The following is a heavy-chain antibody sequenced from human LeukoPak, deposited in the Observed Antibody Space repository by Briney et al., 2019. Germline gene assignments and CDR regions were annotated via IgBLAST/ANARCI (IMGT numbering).Heavy chain of an antibody. CDR1: GFTFSSYA. CDR2: ISYDGSNK. CDR3: ARVLYSSGWYDTGSAFDI. J-gene: IGHJ3*02. Sequence: PGRSLRLSCAASGFTFSSYAMHWVRQAPGKGLEWVAVISYDGSNKYYADSVKGRFTISRDNSKNTLYLQMNSLRADDTAVYYCARVLYSSGWYDTGSAFDIWGQGTMVTVSS. D-gene: IGHD6-19*01. V-gene: IGHV3-30-3*01.